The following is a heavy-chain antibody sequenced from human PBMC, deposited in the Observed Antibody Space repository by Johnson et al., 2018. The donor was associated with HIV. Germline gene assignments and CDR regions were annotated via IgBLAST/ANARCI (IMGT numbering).Heavy chain of an antibody. CDR3: ARDRKWVGARSGDAFDI. CDR1: GFTFSSYA. V-gene: IGHV3-30*04. D-gene: IGHD2-15*01. Sequence: QVQLVESGGGVVQPGKSLRLSCAASGFTFSSYAMHWVRQAPGKGLEWVAVISYDGSNTYYGDSVKGRFTISRDNAKNTLYLQMNSLRAEDTAVFYCARDRKWVGARSGDAFDIWGQGTMVTVSS. J-gene: IGHJ3*02. CDR2: ISYDGSNT.